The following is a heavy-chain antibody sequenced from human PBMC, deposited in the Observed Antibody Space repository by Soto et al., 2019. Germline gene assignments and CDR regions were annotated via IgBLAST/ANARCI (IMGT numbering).Heavy chain of an antibody. CDR3: ARVGVKGGVYY. Sequence: VQLVESGGGLVKPGGSLRLSCAASGFTFSSNYMSWVRQAPGKGMEWVSVIYSGGSTYYADSVKGRFTISRDKSKKTLDLQMNSLSAEATAVYYCARVGVKGGVYYWGQGTLVTFSS. V-gene: IGHV3-66*01. J-gene: IGHJ4*02. CDR2: IYSGGST. CDR1: GFTFSSNY. D-gene: IGHD3-10*01.